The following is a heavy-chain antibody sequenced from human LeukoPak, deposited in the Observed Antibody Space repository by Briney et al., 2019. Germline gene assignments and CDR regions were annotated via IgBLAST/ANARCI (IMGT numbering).Heavy chain of an antibody. CDR2: ISYDETNK. Sequence: GGSLRLSCAASGFTFSNYAMHWVRQAPGRGLDWVAVISYDETNKYYADSVKGRFTISRDNSKNTLYLQMNSLRAEDTALYYCARDSGFSGTQRGEYWGQGTLVTVSS. V-gene: IGHV3-30*04. CDR1: GFTFSNYA. CDR3: ARDSGFSGTQRGEY. D-gene: IGHD3/OR15-3a*01. J-gene: IGHJ4*02.